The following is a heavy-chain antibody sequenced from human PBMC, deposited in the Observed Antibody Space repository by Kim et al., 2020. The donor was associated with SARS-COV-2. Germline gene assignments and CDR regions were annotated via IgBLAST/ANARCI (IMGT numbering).Heavy chain of an antibody. CDR1: GYTFTSQG. Sequence: ASVKVSCKASGYTFTSQGITWVRQAPGQGPEWMGWISPLNGKTKYAQKFEGRVVMTRDTSTTTVEMELRGLTSDDTAVYYCARDGGITRCVDIWGPG. V-gene: IGHV1-18*01. CDR3: ARDGGITRCVDI. CDR2: ISPLNGKT. D-gene: IGHD2-15*01. J-gene: IGHJ6*01.